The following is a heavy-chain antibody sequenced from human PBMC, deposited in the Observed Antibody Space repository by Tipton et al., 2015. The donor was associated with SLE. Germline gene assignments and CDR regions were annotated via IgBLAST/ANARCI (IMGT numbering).Heavy chain of an antibody. D-gene: IGHD5-24*01. CDR1: GYTFSNYG. CDR3: ARYEMTTMYYCDY. V-gene: IGHV1-18*01. J-gene: IGHJ4*02. CDR2: ISVYDGHT. Sequence: QLVQSGGEVKNPGASVKVSCKASGYTFSNYGVSWVRQAPGQGFEWMGWISVYDGHTNYAQNFQGRVTMTADTSTSTAYMELRSLRSDDTAMYYCARYEMTTMYYCDYWGQGTLLTVSS.